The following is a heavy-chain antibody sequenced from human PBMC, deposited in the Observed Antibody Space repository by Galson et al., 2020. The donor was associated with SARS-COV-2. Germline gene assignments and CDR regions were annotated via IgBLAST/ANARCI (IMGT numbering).Heavy chain of an antibody. CDR2: IYTSGST. D-gene: IGHD3-22*01. CDR1: GGSISSYY. Sequence: SETLSLTCTVSGGSISSYYWSWIRQPAGKGLEWIGRIYTSGSTNYNPSLKSRVTMSVDTSKNQFSLKLSSVTAADTAVYYCARESDYYDSSGYYLFDYWGQGTLVTVSS. CDR3: ARESDYYDSSGYYLFDY. V-gene: IGHV4-4*07. J-gene: IGHJ4*02.